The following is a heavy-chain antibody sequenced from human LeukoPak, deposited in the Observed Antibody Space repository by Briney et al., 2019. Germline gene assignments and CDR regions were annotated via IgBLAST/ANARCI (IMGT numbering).Heavy chain of an antibody. V-gene: IGHV4-34*01. D-gene: IGHD4-17*01. CDR2: INHSGST. J-gene: IGHJ5*02. CDR1: GGSFSGYY. Sequence: SETLSLTCAVYGGSFSGYYWSWIRQPPGEGLEWIGEINHSGSTNYNPSPKSRVTISVDTSKNQFSLKLSSVTAADTAVYYCARVLYGDYSWFDPWGQGTLVTVSS. CDR3: ARVLYGDYSWFDP.